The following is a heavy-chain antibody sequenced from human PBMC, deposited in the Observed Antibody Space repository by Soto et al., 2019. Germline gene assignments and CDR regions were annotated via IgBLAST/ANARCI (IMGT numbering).Heavy chain of an antibody. CDR2: INAGNGNT. CDR1: GYTFTSYA. Sequence: ASVKVSCKASGYTFTSYAMHWVRQAPGQRLEWMGWINAGNGNTKYSQKFQGRVTITRDTSASTAYMELSSLRSEDTAVYYCASEYCGGDCHSAARYDMDVWGQGTTVTVSS. V-gene: IGHV1-3*01. CDR3: ASEYCGGDCHSAARYDMDV. D-gene: IGHD2-21*02. J-gene: IGHJ6*03.